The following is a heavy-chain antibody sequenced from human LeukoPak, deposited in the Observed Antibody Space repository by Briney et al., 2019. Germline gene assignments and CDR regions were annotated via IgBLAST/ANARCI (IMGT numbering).Heavy chain of an antibody. Sequence: GASVKASCKASGYTFTGYYMHWVRQAPGQGLEWMGWINPNSGGTNYAQKFQGRVTMTRDTSISTAYMELSRLRSDDTAVYYCAREVGSRRNENWFDPWGQGTLVTVSS. V-gene: IGHV1-2*02. CDR3: AREVGSRRNENWFDP. CDR2: INPNSGGT. CDR1: GYTFTGYY. J-gene: IGHJ5*02. D-gene: IGHD3-10*01.